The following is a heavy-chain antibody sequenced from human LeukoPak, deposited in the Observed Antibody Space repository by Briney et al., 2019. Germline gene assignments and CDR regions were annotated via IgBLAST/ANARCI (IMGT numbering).Heavy chain of an antibody. D-gene: IGHD3-22*01. V-gene: IGHV3-23*01. Sequence: GGSLRLSCAASGFTFTSYAMSWVSQARGKGLEWVSAISGSGGSAYYADSVKGRFTISRDNSKNTLYLQMNSLRAEDTAVYYCAIEKDSRGYFDYWGQGTLVTVSS. CDR1: GFTFTSYA. CDR3: AIEKDSRGYFDY. CDR2: ISGSGGSA. J-gene: IGHJ4*02.